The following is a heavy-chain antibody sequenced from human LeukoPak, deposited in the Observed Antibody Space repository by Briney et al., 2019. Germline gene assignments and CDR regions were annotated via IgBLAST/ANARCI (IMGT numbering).Heavy chain of an antibody. V-gene: IGHV3-48*01. CDR3: ARALCAYSYGTFDY. CDR1: GFTFSSYS. CDR2: ISSSSGTI. J-gene: IGHJ4*02. Sequence: PGGSLRLSCAASGFTFSSYSMNWVRQGPGKGLEWVSYISSSSGTIYYADSVKGRFTISRDNAKNSLYLQMNSLRAGDTAVYYCARALCAYSYGTFDYWGQGTLVTVSS. D-gene: IGHD5-18*01.